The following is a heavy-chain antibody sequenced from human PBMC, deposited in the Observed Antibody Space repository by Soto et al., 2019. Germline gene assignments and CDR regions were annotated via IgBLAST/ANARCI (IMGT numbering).Heavy chain of an antibody. Sequence: QVQLVQSGAEVREPGASVKVSCKASGYTFSSYDITWVRQAPGQGLEWMGWISTYTGNTNYAQKLQGRVTMTTDTSTNTAYMDMRSLRSDDTAVYYCARGGGSGPYGMDVWGPGTTVTVSS. V-gene: IGHV1-18*01. D-gene: IGHD3-10*01. CDR2: ISTYTGNT. CDR3: ARGGGSGPYGMDV. J-gene: IGHJ6*02. CDR1: GYTFSSYD.